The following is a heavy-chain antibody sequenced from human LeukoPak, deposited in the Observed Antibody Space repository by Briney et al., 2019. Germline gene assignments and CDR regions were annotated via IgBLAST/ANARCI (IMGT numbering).Heavy chain of an antibody. CDR3: ARIRLGLYEGDWFDP. J-gene: IGHJ5*02. CDR2: IIPIFGTA. V-gene: IGHV1-69*13. D-gene: IGHD3-3*01. Sequence: GASVKVSCKASGGTFSSYAISWVRQAPGQGLEWMGGIIPIFGTANYAQKFQGRVTITADESTSTAYMELSSPRSDDTAVYYCARIRLGLYEGDWFDPWGQGTLVTVSS. CDR1: GGTFSSYA.